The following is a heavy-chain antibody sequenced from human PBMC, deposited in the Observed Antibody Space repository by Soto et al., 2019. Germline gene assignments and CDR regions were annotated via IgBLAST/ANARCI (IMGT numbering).Heavy chain of an antibody. CDR3: AKSITARPFDY. V-gene: IGHV3-23*01. Sequence: PGGSLRLSGTASGFSFGSCAMSGVRQAPGKGLEWVSAISGSGGNTYYADSVKGRFTISRDNSKNPLYLQMNSLRAEDTAVYYCAKSITARPFDYWGQGALVTVSS. J-gene: IGHJ4*02. CDR2: ISGSGGNT. D-gene: IGHD6-6*01. CDR1: GFSFGSCA.